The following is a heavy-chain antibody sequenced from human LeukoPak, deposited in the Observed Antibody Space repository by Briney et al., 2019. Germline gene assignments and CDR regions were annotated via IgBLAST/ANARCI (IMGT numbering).Heavy chain of an antibody. CDR3: ARGDFTVVVPAAISFDY. D-gene: IGHD2-2*01. CDR2: IYYSGST. Sequence: SETLSLTCTVSGGSISSSSYYWGWIRQPPGKGLEWIGCIYYSGSTYYNPSLKSRVTISVDTSKNQFSLKLSSVTAADTAVYYCARGDFTVVVPAAISFDYWGQGTLVTVSS. CDR1: GGSISSSSYY. V-gene: IGHV4-39*01. J-gene: IGHJ4*02.